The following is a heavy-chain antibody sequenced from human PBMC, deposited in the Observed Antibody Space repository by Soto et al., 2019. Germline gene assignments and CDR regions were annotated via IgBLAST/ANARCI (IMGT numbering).Heavy chain of an antibody. CDR3: AIDLWWYTH. CDR1: GFTFSDHA. CDR2: ISGGGSGA. J-gene: IGHJ4*02. V-gene: IGHV3-23*01. D-gene: IGHD2-15*01. Sequence: EVQLLESGGGLVQPGGSLRLSCTASGFTFSDHAMTWVRQAPGKGLEWLSGISGGGSGAYYAYSVKGRFTVARANSNNTLFLQMDSLRVEDTAVYYCAIDLWWYTHWGQGTLVTVSS.